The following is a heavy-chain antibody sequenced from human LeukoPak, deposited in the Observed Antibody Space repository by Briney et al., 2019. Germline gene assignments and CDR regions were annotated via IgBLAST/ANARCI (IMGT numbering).Heavy chain of an antibody. J-gene: IGHJ4*02. D-gene: IGHD5-18*01. V-gene: IGHV3-66*04. Sequence: GGSLRLSCAASGFTVSSNYMSWVRQAPGKGLEWVSVIYSGGSTYYADSVKGRFTISRDNSKNTLYLQMNSLRAEDTAVYYCARPLFKYSYGPFDCWGQGTLVTVSS. CDR1: GFTVSSNY. CDR3: ARPLFKYSYGPFDC. CDR2: IYSGGST.